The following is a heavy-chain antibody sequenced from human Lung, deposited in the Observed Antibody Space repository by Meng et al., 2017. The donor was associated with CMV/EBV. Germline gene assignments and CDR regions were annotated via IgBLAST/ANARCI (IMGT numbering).Heavy chain of an antibody. CDR1: TCSTRT. D-gene: IGHD4-11*01. CDR2: ILPMLGSA. CDR3: ARSVERAGDYSNYGFDP. J-gene: IGHJ5*02. Sequence: TCSTRTFSWVRQAPGQGLEWMGGILPMLGSAIYSQKFQGRVTITTDASTNTVYMEMTNLSSEDTAVYYCARSVERAGDYSNYGFDPWGHGTLVTVSS. V-gene: IGHV1-69*16.